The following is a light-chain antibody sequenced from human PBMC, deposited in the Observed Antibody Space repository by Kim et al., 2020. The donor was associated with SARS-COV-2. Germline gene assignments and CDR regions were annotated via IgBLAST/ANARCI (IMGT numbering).Light chain of an antibody. CDR1: SSDVGAYNY. J-gene: IGLJ2*01. CDR3: SSYGVTLLVV. Sequence: QSALTQPRSVSGSPGQSVTISCTGTSSDVGAYNYVSWYQHHPGKAPKLMIYDVTKRPSGVPDRFSGSKSGNTASLTISGLQAEDEADYYCSSYGVTLLVVFGGGTKVTVL. V-gene: IGLV2-11*01. CDR2: DVT.